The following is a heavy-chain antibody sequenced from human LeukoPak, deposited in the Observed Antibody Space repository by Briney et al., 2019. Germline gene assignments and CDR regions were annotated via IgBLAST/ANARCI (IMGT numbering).Heavy chain of an antibody. CDR2: INHSGST. J-gene: IGHJ5*02. Sequence: SEDLSLTCAVYGGSFSGYYWSWIRQPPGKGLEWIGEINHSGSTNYNPSLKSRVTISVDTSKNQFSLKLSSVTAADTAVYYCARGERGFDPWGQGTLVTVSS. D-gene: IGHD1-1*01. V-gene: IGHV4-34*01. CDR1: GGSFSGYY. CDR3: ARGERGFDP.